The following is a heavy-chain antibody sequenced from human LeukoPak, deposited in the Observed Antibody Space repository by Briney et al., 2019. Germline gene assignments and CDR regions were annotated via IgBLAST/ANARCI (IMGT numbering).Heavy chain of an antibody. CDR2: IIPIFGTA. Sequence: GASVKVSCKASGGTFSSYAISWVRQAPGQGLEWMGGIIPIFGTANYAQKFQGRVTITADESTSTAYMELSSLRSEDTAMYYCARLPYRDGVAQDYWGQGTLVTVSP. CDR1: GGTFSSYA. V-gene: IGHV1-69*13. J-gene: IGHJ4*02. D-gene: IGHD3-16*02. CDR3: ARLPYRDGVAQDY.